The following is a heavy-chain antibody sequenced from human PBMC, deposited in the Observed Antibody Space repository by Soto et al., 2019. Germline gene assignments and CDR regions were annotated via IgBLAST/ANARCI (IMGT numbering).Heavy chain of an antibody. CDR3: ALPRRFYYYGMDV. CDR2: ISAYNGNT. Sequence: ASVQVSCKASGYTFTSYCIIWVRQAPGQGLEWMGWISAYNGNTNYAQKLQGRVTMTTDTSTSTAYMELRSLRSDDTAVYYCALPRRFYYYGMDVWGQGTTVTVSS. CDR1: GYTFTSYC. J-gene: IGHJ6*02. V-gene: IGHV1-18*01.